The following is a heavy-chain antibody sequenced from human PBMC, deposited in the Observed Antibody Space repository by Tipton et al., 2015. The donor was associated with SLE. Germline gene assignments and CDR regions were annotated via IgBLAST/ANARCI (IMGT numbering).Heavy chain of an antibody. CDR1: GGTFSSYA. CDR2: IIPIFGTA. D-gene: IGHD6-13*01. CDR3: ARLAAAADYYYAMDV. V-gene: IGHV1-69*13. J-gene: IGHJ6*02. Sequence: QSGPEVKKPGSSVKVSCKASGGTFSSYAITWVRQAPGQGLEWMGGIIPIFGTANYAQKFQGRATITADESTSTAYMELSSLRSEDTAVYYCARLAAAADYYYAMDVWGQGTTVTVSS.